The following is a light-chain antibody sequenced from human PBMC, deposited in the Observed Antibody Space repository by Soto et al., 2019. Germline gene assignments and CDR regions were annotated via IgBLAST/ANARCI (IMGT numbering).Light chain of an antibody. V-gene: IGKV2-30*02. CDR3: MQGTHWPYT. CDR1: QSLVHSDGNTH. CDR2: KVS. Sequence: DVVMTQSPLSLPVTLGQPASISCRSSQSLVHSDGNTHLNWFQQRPGQSPRPLICKVSNRDSGVPDRFSGSASGTDFTLKISRVEAEDVGVYYCMQGTHWPYTFGQGTKLEIK. J-gene: IGKJ2*01.